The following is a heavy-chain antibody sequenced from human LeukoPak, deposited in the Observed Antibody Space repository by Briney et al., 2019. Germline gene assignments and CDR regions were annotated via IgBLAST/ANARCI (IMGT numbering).Heavy chain of an antibody. CDR2: ISYDGSNK. D-gene: IGHD5-24*01. CDR1: GFTFSSYG. CDR3: AKMAERWLRILYYFDY. Sequence: GGTLRLSCAASGFTFSSYGMHWVRQAPGKGLEWVAVISYDGSNKYYADSVKGRFTISRDNSKNTLYLQMNSLRAEDTAVYYCAKMAERWLRILYYFDYWGQGTLVTVSS. V-gene: IGHV3-30*18. J-gene: IGHJ4*02.